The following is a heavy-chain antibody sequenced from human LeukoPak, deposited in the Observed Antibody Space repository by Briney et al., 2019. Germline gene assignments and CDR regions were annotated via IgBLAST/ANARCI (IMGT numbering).Heavy chain of an antibody. D-gene: IGHD6-19*01. CDR3: ARDRGAVTDVFDY. Sequence: PGGSLRLSCVASGFTFSDYYMSWIRQAPGKGLEWVSYIRSSGTTIHYADSVKGRFTISRDNAKNSLYLQMNSLRAEDTAVYYFARDRGAVTDVFDYWGQGTLVTVPS. CDR1: GFTFSDYY. J-gene: IGHJ4*02. V-gene: IGHV3-11*04. CDR2: IRSSGTTI.